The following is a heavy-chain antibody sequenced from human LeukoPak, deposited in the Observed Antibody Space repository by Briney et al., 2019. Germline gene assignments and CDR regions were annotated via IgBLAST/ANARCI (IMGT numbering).Heavy chain of an antibody. CDR2: IYYSGST. J-gene: IGHJ6*02. D-gene: IGHD2-2*01. Sequence: SETLSLTCTVSGGSISSSSYYWGWIRQPPGKGLEWIGSIYYSGSTYYNPSLKSRVTISVDTSKNQFSLELSSVTAADTAVYYCARQGLPAAMTLGDYGMDVWGQGTTVTVSS. V-gene: IGHV4-39*01. CDR3: ARQGLPAAMTLGDYGMDV. CDR1: GGSISSSSYY.